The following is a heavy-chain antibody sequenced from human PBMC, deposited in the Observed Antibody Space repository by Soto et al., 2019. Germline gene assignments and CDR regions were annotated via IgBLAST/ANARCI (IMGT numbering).Heavy chain of an antibody. D-gene: IGHD3-16*01. Sequence: GGSLRLSCAASGFTVSNNYMSWVRQAPGKGLEWVSVIYAGGTTYYADSVKGRFIISRDNSKNILYLQMNSLRAEDTAVYYCARDYASDYWGQGTLVTVSS. CDR1: GFTVSNNY. CDR3: ARDYASDY. J-gene: IGHJ4*02. V-gene: IGHV3-66*01. CDR2: IYAGGTT.